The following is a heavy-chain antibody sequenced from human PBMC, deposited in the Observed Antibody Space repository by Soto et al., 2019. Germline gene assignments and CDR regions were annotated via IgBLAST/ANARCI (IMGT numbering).Heavy chain of an antibody. D-gene: IGHD6-13*01. CDR1: GGSISSGGYY. J-gene: IGHJ5*02. CDR2: IYYSGST. V-gene: IGHV4-31*03. CDR3: ARAPRIEAAGTKNWFDP. Sequence: SETLSLTCTVSGGSISSGGYYWSWIRQHPGKGLEWIGYIYYSGSTYYNPSLKSRVTISVDTSKNQFSLKLSSVTAADTAVYYCARAPRIEAAGTKNWFDPWGQGTLVTVSS.